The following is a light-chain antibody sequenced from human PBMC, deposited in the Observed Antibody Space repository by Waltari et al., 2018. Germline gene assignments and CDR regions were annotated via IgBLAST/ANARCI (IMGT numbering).Light chain of an antibody. V-gene: IGLV2-23*02. CDR3: CSYAGTTTDVV. Sequence: QSALTQPASVSGSPGQSIPTSCTGTGSDVGGYNYVSWYQHHPAKAPKLIIYDVSRRPSGVSYRFSGSKSGSTASLTISGLQADDEADYYCCSYAGTTTDVVFGGGTTLTVL. CDR1: GSDVGGYNY. J-gene: IGLJ2*01. CDR2: DVS.